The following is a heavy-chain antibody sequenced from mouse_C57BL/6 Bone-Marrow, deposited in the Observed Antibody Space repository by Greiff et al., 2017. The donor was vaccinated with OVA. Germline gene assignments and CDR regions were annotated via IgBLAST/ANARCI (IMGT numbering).Heavy chain of an antibody. CDR2: ISNLAYSI. J-gene: IGHJ4*01. V-gene: IGHV5-15*01. CDR1: GFTFSDYG. Sequence: EVKLMESGGGLVQPGGSLKLSCAASGFTFSDYGMAWVRQAPRQGPEWVAFISNLAYSIYYADTVTGRFTISRENAKNTLYLEMSSLRSEDTAMYYCAREGLLYAMDYWGQGTSVTVSS. CDR3: AREGLLYAMDY. D-gene: IGHD3-3*01.